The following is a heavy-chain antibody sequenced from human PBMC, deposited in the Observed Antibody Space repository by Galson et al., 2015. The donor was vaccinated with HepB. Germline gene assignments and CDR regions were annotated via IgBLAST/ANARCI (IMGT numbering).Heavy chain of an antibody. CDR2: ISSSGTGI. J-gene: IGHJ4*02. Sequence: SLRLSCAASGITFSGCSMNWVRQAPGKGLEWVSYISSSGTGIHYADSVKGRFTISRDNAKNSLYLQMNSLRDEGTAVYYCARATYGGWNGFDYWGQGTLVTVSS. V-gene: IGHV3-48*02. D-gene: IGHD4/OR15-4a*01. CDR3: ARATYGGWNGFDY. CDR1: GITFSGCS.